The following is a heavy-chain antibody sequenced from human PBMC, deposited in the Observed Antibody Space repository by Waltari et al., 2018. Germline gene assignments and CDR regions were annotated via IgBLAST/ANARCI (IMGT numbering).Heavy chain of an antibody. CDR1: GFTVSSNY. D-gene: IGHD6-19*01. CDR2: MYIDGRT. V-gene: IGHV3-66*01. Sequence: EVQLVESGGGLVQPGGSLRLSCAASGFTVSSNYMIWVRQAPGKGLEWGSLMYIDGRTYYADSVKGRFTISRDNYKNTVYLQMSRLRVEDTAVYYCAKDAGPVAAEGDYWGQGTLVTVSS. J-gene: IGHJ4*02. CDR3: AKDAGPVAAEGDY.